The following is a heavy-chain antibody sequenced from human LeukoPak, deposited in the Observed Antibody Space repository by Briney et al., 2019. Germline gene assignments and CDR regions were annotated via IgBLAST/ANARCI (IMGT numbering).Heavy chain of an antibody. CDR1: GGSISSSSYY. J-gene: IGHJ4*02. D-gene: IGHD1-1*01. Sequence: SETLSLTCTVSGGSISSSSYYWGWIRQPPGKGLEWIGSIYYSGSTYYNPSLKSRVTISVDTSKNQFSLKLSSVTAADTAAYYCARDNPTAATNDDYWGQGTLVTVSS. CDR3: ARDNPTAATNDDY. CDR2: IYYSGST. V-gene: IGHV4-39*07.